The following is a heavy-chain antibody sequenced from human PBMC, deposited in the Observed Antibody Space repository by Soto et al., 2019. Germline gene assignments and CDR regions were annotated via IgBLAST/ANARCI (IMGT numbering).Heavy chain of an antibody. CDR2: IFYSGSS. CDR1: GASMRSYS. CDR3: ARDLRCCGLDV. Sequence: SETLSLTCNVSGASMRSYSWTWMRLSPGKGLEWIGDIFYSGSSNPNPSLRSRLSISIDTSKNKFSLMLKSVTAADTAVYYCARDLRCCGLDVWGQGTTVTVSS. J-gene: IGHJ6*02. V-gene: IGHV4-59*01. D-gene: IGHD3-9*01.